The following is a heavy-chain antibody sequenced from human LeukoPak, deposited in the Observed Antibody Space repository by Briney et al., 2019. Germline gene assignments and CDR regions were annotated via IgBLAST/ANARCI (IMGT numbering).Heavy chain of an antibody. D-gene: IGHD6-13*01. CDR1: GGSFSGYY. CDR2: INHSGST. J-gene: IGHJ4*02. Sequence: AETLSLTCAVYGGSFSGYYWSWIRQPPGKGLEWIGEINHSGSTNYNPSLKSRVTISVDTSKNQFSLKLSSVTAADTAVYYCARTSIVIAAAGEYFDYWGQGTLVTVSS. V-gene: IGHV4-34*01. CDR3: ARTSIVIAAAGEYFDY.